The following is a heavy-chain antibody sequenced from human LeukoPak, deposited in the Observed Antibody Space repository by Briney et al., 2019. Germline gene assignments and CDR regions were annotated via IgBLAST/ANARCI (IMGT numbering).Heavy chain of an antibody. V-gene: IGHV4-59*01. J-gene: IGHJ4*02. CDR3: ARVNGGSYGIDY. Sequence: SETLSLTCTVSGGSISSYYWSWIRQPPGKGLEWIGDIYYSGSTNYNPSLKSRVTISVDTSKNQFSLKLSSVTAADTAVYYCARVNGGSYGIDYWGQGTLVTVSS. CDR2: IYYSGST. D-gene: IGHD1-26*01. CDR1: GGSISSYY.